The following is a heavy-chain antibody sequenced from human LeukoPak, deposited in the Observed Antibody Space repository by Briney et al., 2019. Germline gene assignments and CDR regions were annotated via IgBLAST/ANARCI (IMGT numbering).Heavy chain of an antibody. J-gene: IGHJ4*02. CDR3: ARQEIAAADFDY. CDR2: IYYSGST. V-gene: IGHV4-59*08. CDR1: GGSISSYY. D-gene: IGHD6-13*01. Sequence: SETLSFTCTVSGGSISSYYWSWIRQPRGKGLEWIGYIYYSGSTNYNPSLKSRVTISVDTSKNQFSLKLSSVTAADTAVYYRARQEIAAADFDYWGQGTLVTVSS.